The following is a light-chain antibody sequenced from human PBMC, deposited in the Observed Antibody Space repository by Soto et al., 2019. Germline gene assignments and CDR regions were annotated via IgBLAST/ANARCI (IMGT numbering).Light chain of an antibody. CDR1: NSNIGSNT. Sequence: QSVLTQPPSASGTPGQRVTISCSGGNSNIGSNTVIWYQHLPGTAPKLLIYNNNQPPSGVPDRFSGSKSGTSASLAISGLQAEDEADYYWAAWDDSLNGHAVFGGGTQLTVL. CDR2: NNN. V-gene: IGLV1-44*01. CDR3: AAWDDSLNGHAV. J-gene: IGLJ7*01.